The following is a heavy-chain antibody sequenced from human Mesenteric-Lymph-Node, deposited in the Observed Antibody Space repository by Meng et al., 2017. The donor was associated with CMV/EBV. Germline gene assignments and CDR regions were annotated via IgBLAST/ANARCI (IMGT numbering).Heavy chain of an antibody. CDR2: INPSGGST. CDR1: GYTFTSCY. CDR3: ARGDSNYYFDY. D-gene: IGHD4-11*01. V-gene: IGHV1-46*01. J-gene: IGHJ4*02. Sequence: ASVKVSCKASGYTFTSCYMHWVRQAPGQGLEWMGTINPSGGSTTYAQKFQGRVTMTRDTSTNIVYMEVSSLTSEDTAVYYCARGDSNYYFDYWGQGTLVTVSS.